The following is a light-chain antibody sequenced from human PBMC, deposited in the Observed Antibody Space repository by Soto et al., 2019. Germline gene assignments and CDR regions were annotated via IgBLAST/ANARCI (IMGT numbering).Light chain of an antibody. Sequence: EIVLTESPGTLSLSPGGRATLSCRASQTITSNYLAWYQQKPGQAPRLLIYGASYRATGIPDRFSGSGSGTDFTLTISRLEPEDFAVYYCHQYGSSPATFGQGTKVDIK. J-gene: IGKJ1*01. CDR3: HQYGSSPAT. CDR1: QTITSNY. V-gene: IGKV3-20*01. CDR2: GAS.